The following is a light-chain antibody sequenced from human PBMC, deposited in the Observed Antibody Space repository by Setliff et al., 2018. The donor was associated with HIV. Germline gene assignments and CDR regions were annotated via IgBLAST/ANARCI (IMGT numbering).Light chain of an antibody. V-gene: IGLV2-11*01. Sequence: QSALTQPASVSGSPGQSMTISCTGTNSDIGTYNYVSWYQQHPGKAPKLMIYDVSKRPSGVPDRFSGSKSGNTASLTISGLQAEDEADYYCCSYAGRYTYVFGTGTKVTVL. CDR1: NSDIGTYNY. CDR2: DVS. CDR3: CSYAGRYTYV. J-gene: IGLJ1*01.